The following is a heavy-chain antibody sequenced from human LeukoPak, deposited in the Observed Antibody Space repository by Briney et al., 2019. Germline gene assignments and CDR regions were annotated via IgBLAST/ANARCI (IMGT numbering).Heavy chain of an antibody. J-gene: IGHJ5*02. CDR2: IKQDGSEK. CDR3: ARDDCSSISCYHNWFDP. V-gene: IGHV3-7*01. Sequence: GGSLRLSCAASGFTFSSYWMSWVRQAPGKGLEWVANIKQDGSEKYYVDPVKGRFTISRDNAKNSLYLQMNSLRAEDTAVYYCARDDCSSISCYHNWFDPWGQGTLVTVSS. D-gene: IGHD2-2*01. CDR1: GFTFSSYW.